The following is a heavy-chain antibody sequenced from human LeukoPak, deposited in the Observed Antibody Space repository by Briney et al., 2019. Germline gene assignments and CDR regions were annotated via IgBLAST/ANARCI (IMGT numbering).Heavy chain of an antibody. J-gene: IGHJ4*02. Sequence: PSQTLSLTCTVSGGSISSGSYYWRWLRQPAGRGREWIGRIYTSGSTNYNTSLKSRVTISEDTSKNHFSLKLSSVTAADTAVYYCARGSSYDSSAYQYWGQGTLVTVSS. CDR1: GGSISSGSYY. CDR2: IYTSGST. CDR3: ARGSSYDSSAYQY. D-gene: IGHD3-22*01. V-gene: IGHV4-61*02.